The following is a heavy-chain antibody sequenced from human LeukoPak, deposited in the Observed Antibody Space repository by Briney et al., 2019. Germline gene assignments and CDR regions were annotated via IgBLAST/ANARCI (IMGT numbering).Heavy chain of an antibody. CDR1: GYTLTELS. Sequence: WASVKVSCKVSGYTLTELSMHWVRQAPGKGLEWMGGFDPEDGETIYAQKFQGRVTMTEDTSTDTAYMELSSLRSEDTAVHYCATGVSTGYYYYMDVWGKGTTVTVSS. CDR3: ATGVSTGYYYYMDV. CDR2: FDPEDGET. J-gene: IGHJ6*03. D-gene: IGHD2-2*01. V-gene: IGHV1-24*01.